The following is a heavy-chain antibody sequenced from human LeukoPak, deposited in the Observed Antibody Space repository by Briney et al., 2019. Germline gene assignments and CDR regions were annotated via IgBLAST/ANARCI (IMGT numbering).Heavy chain of an antibody. CDR3: AKDKRLEVYYFDY. CDR1: GFTFSSYA. V-gene: IGHV3-23*01. J-gene: IGHJ4*02. Sequence: GGSLRLSCAASGFTFSSYAMSWVRQAPGKGLEWVSAISGSGGSTYYADSVKGRFTIPRDNSKNTLYLQMNSLRAEDTAVYYCAKDKRLEVYYFDYWGQGTLVTVSS. CDR2: ISGSGGST.